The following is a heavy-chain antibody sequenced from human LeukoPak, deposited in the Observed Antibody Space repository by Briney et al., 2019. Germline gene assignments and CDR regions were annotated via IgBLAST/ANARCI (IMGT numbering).Heavy chain of an antibody. J-gene: IGHJ4*02. CDR2: SSGYGGNT. CDR3: ARDGGYYYDSSGRAIDY. V-gene: IGHV3-23*01. D-gene: IGHD3-22*01. CDR1: GFIFNKYA. Sequence: GGSLRLSCAASGFIFNKYAMSWVRQAPGKGLEWVSTSSGYGGNTYYADSVKGRFTISRDTPRSTLYLQMNSLRAEDTAVYYCARDGGYYYDSSGRAIDYWGQGTLVTVSS.